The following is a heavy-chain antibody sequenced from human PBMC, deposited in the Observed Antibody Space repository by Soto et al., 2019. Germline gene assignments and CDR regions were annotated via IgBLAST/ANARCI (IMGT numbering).Heavy chain of an antibody. D-gene: IGHD2-15*01. V-gene: IGHV5-51*01. Sequence: GESLKLSCSTSEYSFTSYWVGWVRQMPGKGLEWMGIIHPGDSNARYIPSFQGQVTISADKSISTAYLQWSSLQASDTAIYYCAGSRTYGGNSFDYWGQGTLVTVSS. CDR3: AGSRTYGGNSFDY. CDR1: EYSFTSYW. J-gene: IGHJ4*02. CDR2: IHPGDSNA.